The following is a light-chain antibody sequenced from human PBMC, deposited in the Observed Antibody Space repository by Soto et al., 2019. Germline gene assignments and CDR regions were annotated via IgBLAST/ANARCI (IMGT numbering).Light chain of an antibody. Sequence: EIQMTQSPSSLSASVGDRVTITCRASQGISNYLAWYQQKPGKVPKLLIYGASTLQSGLPSRLSGSGSGTDFTLIINSLQPEDVATYYCRKYDSAPWTFGQGNKVAIK. CDR2: GAS. J-gene: IGKJ1*01. V-gene: IGKV1-27*01. CDR1: QGISNY. CDR3: RKYDSAPWT.